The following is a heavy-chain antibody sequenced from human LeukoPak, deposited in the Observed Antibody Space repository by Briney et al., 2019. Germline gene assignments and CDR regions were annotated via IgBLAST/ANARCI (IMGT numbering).Heavy chain of an antibody. CDR2: IIPIFGTA. D-gene: IGHD3-22*01. Sequence: SVKVSCKASGGTFSSYAISWVRQAPGQGLEWMGRIIPIFGTATYAQKFQGRVTITTDESTSTAYMELSSLRSEDTAVYYCARDSYYDRSGYSTTSVYWGQGTLVTVSS. V-gene: IGHV1-69*05. J-gene: IGHJ4*02. CDR3: ARDSYYDRSGYSTTSVY. CDR1: GGTFSSYA.